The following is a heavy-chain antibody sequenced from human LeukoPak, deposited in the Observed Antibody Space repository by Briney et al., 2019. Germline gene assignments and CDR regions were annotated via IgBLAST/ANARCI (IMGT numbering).Heavy chain of an antibody. CDR1: GGSFSGYY. D-gene: IGHD6-19*01. J-gene: IGHJ4*02. CDR2: INHSGST. Sequence: SETLSLTCAVYGGSFSGYYWSWIRQPPGKGLERIGEINHSGSTNYNPSLKSRVTISVDTSKNQFSLKLSSVTAADTAVYYCARRGYSSGPASYDYWGQGTLVTVSS. V-gene: IGHV4-34*01. CDR3: ARRGYSSGPASYDY.